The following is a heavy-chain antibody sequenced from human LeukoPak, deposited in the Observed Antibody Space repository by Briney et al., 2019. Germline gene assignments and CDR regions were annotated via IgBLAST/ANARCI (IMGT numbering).Heavy chain of an antibody. CDR3: AKHSGSYFIYYVDS. D-gene: IGHD1-26*01. Sequence: GGSLRLSCEASGFTFISYGMSWVRQAPGTGLEWVSTISNTAYNTYYADSVKGRFTISRDNSANTVSLQMNSLRAEDTALYYCAKHSGSYFIYYVDSWGQGTQVTVSS. V-gene: IGHV3-23*01. CDR2: ISNTAYNT. CDR1: GFTFISYG. J-gene: IGHJ4*02.